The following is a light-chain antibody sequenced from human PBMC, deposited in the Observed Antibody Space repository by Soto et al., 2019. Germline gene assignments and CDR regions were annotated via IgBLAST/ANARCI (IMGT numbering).Light chain of an antibody. V-gene: IGKV1-5*03. CDR2: KAS. CDR3: KHYISYSAA. Sequence: DSQISQSPSALSECVEARVAIAGRARQHISRWMAWYEQKPRKAHKLLIYKASTLNSAIPSRFMESGSGTELALTIYCLPSDDFETYSCKHYISYSAALGQGTKLAIK. J-gene: IGKJ1*01. CDR1: QHISRW.